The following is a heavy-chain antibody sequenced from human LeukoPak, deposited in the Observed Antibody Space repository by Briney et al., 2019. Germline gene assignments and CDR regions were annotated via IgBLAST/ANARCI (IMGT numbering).Heavy chain of an antibody. CDR2: ISGSGGSI. Sequence: PGGSLRLSCAASGFTFSSYSMSWVRQAPGKGLEWVSGISGSGGSIYYADSVKGRFTISRDNSKNTLYLQMNSLRAGDTAVYHCAKKGEAARYYMDVWGKGTTVTISS. CDR3: AKKGEAARYYMDV. V-gene: IGHV3-23*01. CDR1: GFTFSSYS. J-gene: IGHJ6*03. D-gene: IGHD6-25*01.